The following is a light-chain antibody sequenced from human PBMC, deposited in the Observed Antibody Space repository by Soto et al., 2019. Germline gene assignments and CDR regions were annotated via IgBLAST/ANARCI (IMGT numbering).Light chain of an antibody. CDR1: QAISSS. V-gene: IGKV1-9*01. CDR2: AAS. CDR3: QHLNDYRYT. J-gene: IGKJ2*01. Sequence: DIQLTQSPSFLSASVGDRVTITCRASQAISSSLAWYQHNPGKAPKLLIYAASTLQNGGPSSFSGSGSWTEFTLTISSLQPEDFATYYCQHLNDYRYTFGQWTKVEIK.